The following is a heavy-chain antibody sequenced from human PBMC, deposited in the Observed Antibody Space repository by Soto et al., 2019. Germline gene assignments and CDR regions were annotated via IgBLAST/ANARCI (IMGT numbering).Heavy chain of an antibody. CDR3: ARGVRRLGYCSGGSCYIFNC. V-gene: IGHV1-8*01. D-gene: IGHD2-15*01. CDR2: MNPNSGNT. Sequence: RASVKVSCKASGYTFTSYDINWVRQATGQGLEWMGWMNPNSGNTGYAQKFQGRVTMTRNTSISTAYMELSSLRSEDTAVYYCARGVRRLGYCSGGSCYIFNCWGQGTLVTVSS. J-gene: IGHJ4*02. CDR1: GYTFTSYD.